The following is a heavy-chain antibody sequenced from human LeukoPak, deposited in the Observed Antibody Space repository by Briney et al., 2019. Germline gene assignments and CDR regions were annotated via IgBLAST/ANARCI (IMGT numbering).Heavy chain of an antibody. CDR2: IYSGGST. V-gene: IGHV3-53*01. CDR1: GFTVSSNY. Sequence: PGGSLRLSCAASGFTVSSNYMSWGRQAPGKGLEWVSVIYSGGSTYYADSVKGRFTISRDNSKNTLYLQMNSLRAEDTAVYYCAKDRARVVTAMGHYWGQGTLVTVSS. D-gene: IGHD2-21*02. CDR3: AKDRARVVTAMGHY. J-gene: IGHJ4*02.